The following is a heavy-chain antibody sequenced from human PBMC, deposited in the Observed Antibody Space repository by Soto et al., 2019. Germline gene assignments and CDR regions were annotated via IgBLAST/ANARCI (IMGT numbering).Heavy chain of an antibody. J-gene: IGHJ4*02. V-gene: IGHV4-30-4*01. CDR3: ASNSYGYIFYHY. D-gene: IGHD5-18*01. Sequence: QVQLLESGPGLVKPSQTLSLTCTVSGGSISSGDYYWSWIRQPPGKGLEWIGYIYYSGSTYYNPSLKRRVASQVDSSKNLFSLKVSSVTAADTAVYSCASNSYGYIFYHYWGQGTLVTVSS. CDR2: IYYSGST. CDR1: GGSISSGDYY.